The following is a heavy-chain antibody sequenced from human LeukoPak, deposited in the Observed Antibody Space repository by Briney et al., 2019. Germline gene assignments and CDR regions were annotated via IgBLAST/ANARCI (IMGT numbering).Heavy chain of an antibody. J-gene: IGHJ4*02. Sequence: SETLSLTCTVSGGSISSYYWSWIRQPPGKGLEWIGYIYYSGSTNYNPSVRSRVTISVDTSKSQSSLKLSSVTAADTAVYYCARTHQGGEYYFDYWGQGTLVTVSS. D-gene: IGHD7-27*01. CDR2: IYYSGST. CDR1: GGSISSYY. V-gene: IGHV4-59*08. CDR3: ARTHQGGEYYFDY.